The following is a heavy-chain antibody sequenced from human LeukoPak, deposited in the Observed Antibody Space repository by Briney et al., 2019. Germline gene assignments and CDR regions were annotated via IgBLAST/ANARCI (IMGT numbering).Heavy chain of an antibody. CDR3: TPRLNYDSSGYYN. D-gene: IGHD3-22*01. J-gene: IGHJ4*02. V-gene: IGHV3-15*01. CDR1: GFTFSNAW. Sequence: GGSLRLSCAASGFTFSNAWMSWVRHAPGKGLEWVGRIKSKTDGGTTDYAAPVKGRFTISRDDSKNTLYLQMNSLKTEDTAVYYCTPRLNYDSSGYYNWGQGTLVTVSS. CDR2: IKSKTDGGTT.